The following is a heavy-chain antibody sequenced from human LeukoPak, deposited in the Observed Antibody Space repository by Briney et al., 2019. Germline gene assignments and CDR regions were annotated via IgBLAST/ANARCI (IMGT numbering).Heavy chain of an antibody. V-gene: IGHV3-7*01. CDR2: IKQDGSDK. CDR3: ARDPLRGLDY. CDR1: GFPFNIYW. J-gene: IGHJ4*02. D-gene: IGHD3-9*01. Sequence: GGSLRLSCAASGFPFNIYWMSWVRQAPGKGLEWVANIKQDGSDKYYVDSVKGRFTISRDNAKNSLYLQMNSLRAEDTAVYYCARDPLRGLDYWGQGTLVTVSS.